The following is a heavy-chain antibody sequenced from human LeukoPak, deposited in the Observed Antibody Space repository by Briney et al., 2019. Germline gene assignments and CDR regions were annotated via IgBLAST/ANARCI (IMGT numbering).Heavy chain of an antibody. D-gene: IGHD6-19*01. CDR1: GYDFSTYW. CDR3: ARGRETRTSGWFKH. V-gene: IGHV5-51*06. J-gene: IGHJ4*02. Sequence: GESLKISCKTSGYDFSTYWIAWVRQMPGKGLEWMGIVYPADSDIRYSPSFQGQVTISADKSITTAYLQWSNLKASDTAMYYCARGRETRTSGWFKHWGQGTLVTVSS. CDR2: VYPADSDI.